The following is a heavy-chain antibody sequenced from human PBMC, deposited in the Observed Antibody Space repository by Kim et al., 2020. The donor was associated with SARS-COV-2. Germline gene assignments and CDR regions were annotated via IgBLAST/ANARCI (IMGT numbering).Heavy chain of an antibody. Sequence: SETLSLTCTVSGGSISSSSYYWGWIRQPPGKGLEWIGSIYYSGSTYYNPSLKSRVTISVDTSKNQFSLKLSSVTAADTAVYYCARHLRHIAALFLNWFDPWGQGTLVTVSS. CDR3: ARHLRHIAALFLNWFDP. V-gene: IGHV4-39*01. CDR2: IYYSGST. CDR1: GGSISSSSYY. D-gene: IGHD6-6*01. J-gene: IGHJ5*02.